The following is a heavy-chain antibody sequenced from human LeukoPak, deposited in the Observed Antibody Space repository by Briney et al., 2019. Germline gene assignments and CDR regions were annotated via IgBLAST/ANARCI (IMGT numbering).Heavy chain of an antibody. D-gene: IGHD6-13*01. CDR1: GGSISSSSYY. J-gene: IGHJ6*02. V-gene: IGHV4-39*07. CDR3: AKDRDRIAAASGRDV. CDR2: IYYSGST. Sequence: KPSETLSLTCTVSGGSISSSSYYWGWIRQPPGKGLEWIGSIYYSGSTYYNPSLKSRVTISVDTSKNQFSLKLSSVTAEDTAVYYCAKDRDRIAAASGRDVWGQGTTVTVSS.